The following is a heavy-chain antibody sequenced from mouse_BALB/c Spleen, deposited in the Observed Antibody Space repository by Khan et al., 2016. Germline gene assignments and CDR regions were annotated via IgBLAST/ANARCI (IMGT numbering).Heavy chain of an antibody. V-gene: IGHV3-2*02. CDR2: ISYSGNT. CDR3: AREDYSWFAY. J-gene: IGHJ3*01. Sequence: EVQLVESGPGLVKPSQSLSLTCTVTGYSITSDYAWYWIRQFPGNKLERMGYISYSGNTHYTPSLKSRISITRDTSKNQFFLQLNSVTTEDTSTYYCAREDYSWFAYWGQGTLVTVSA. CDR1: GYSITSDYA. D-gene: IGHD1-1*02.